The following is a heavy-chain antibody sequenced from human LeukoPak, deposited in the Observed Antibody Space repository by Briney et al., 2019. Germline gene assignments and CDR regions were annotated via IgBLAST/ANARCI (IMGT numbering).Heavy chain of an antibody. J-gene: IGHJ4*02. CDR1: GGSINTYY. V-gene: IGHV4-59*01. Sequence: SETLSLTCTVSGGSINTYYSWIRQSPGKGLEWIGYIYYSGSTNYNPSLKSRVTISIDTSKNQFSLKLSSVTAADTAVYYCARGSFHWLLGWGQGTLVTVSS. CDR3: ARGSFHWLLG. D-gene: IGHD3-9*01. CDR2: IYYSGST.